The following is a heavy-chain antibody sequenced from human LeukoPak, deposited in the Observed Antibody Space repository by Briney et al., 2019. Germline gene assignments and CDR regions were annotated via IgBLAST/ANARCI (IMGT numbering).Heavy chain of an antibody. V-gene: IGHV6-1*01. CDR3: ARGGTAPTYEWFDP. D-gene: IGHD1/OR15-1a*01. Sequence: SHTLSLPCAISGDSVSSNSAAWNWIRQSPSRGLEWLGRTYYRSKWYNDYAVSVKSRITINPDTSKNQFSLQLNSVTPEDTAVYYCARGGTAPTYEWFDPWGQGTLVTVSS. J-gene: IGHJ5*02. CDR1: GDSVSSNSAA. CDR2: TYYRSKWYN.